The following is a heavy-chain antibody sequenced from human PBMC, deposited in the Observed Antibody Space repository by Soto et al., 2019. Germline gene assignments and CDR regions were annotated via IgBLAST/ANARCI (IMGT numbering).Heavy chain of an antibody. Sequence: PGESLKISCQGSGNSFSNYWIGWVRQMPGKGLEWMGIIYPGDSDTRYSPSFQGQVTISADKSISTAYLQWSSLKASDTAMYYCAGGGVRGVITRTRDYYGMDVWGQGTTVTVSS. D-gene: IGHD3-10*01. V-gene: IGHV5-51*01. J-gene: IGHJ6*02. CDR1: GNSFSNYW. CDR3: AGGGVRGVITRTRDYYGMDV. CDR2: IYPGDSDT.